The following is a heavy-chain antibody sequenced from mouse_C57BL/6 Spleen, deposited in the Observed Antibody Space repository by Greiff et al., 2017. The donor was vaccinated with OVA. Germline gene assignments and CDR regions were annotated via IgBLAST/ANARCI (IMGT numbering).Heavy chain of an antibody. D-gene: IGHD1-1*01. J-gene: IGHJ4*01. CDR3: ARKDYGSSEGAYAMDY. CDR1: GYTFTSYW. V-gene: IGHV1-55*01. CDR2: IYPGSGST. Sequence: QVQLQQPGAELVKPGASVKMSCKASGYTFTSYWITWVKQRPGQGLEWIGDIYPGSGSTNYNEKFKSKATLTVDTSSSTAYMQLSSLTSEDSAVYDCARKDYGSSEGAYAMDYWGQGTSVTVSS.